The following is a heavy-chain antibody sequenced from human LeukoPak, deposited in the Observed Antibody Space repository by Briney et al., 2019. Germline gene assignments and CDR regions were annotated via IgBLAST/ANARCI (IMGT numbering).Heavy chain of an antibody. V-gene: IGHV3-30*02. J-gene: IGHJ5*02. CDR1: GFTFSSYG. CDR2: IRYDGSNK. D-gene: IGHD6-13*01. CDR3: ARDRRIAAAGGSDP. Sequence: GGSLRLSCAAFGFTFSSYGMHWVRQAPGKGLEWVAFIRYDGSNKYYADSVKGRFTISRDNSKNTLYLQMNSLRAEDTAVYYCARDRRIAAAGGSDPWGQGTLVTVSS.